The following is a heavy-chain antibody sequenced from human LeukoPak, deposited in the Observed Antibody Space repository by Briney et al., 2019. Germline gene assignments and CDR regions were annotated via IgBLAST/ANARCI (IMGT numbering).Heavy chain of an antibody. Sequence: GASVKVSCKASGYTFTSYGISWVRQALGQGLEWMGWISAYNGNTKYAQKLQGRVTMTTDTSTSTAYMELRSLRSDDTAVYYCARVDPRMGFDPWGQGTLVTVSS. CDR2: ISAYNGNT. D-gene: IGHD2-2*03. J-gene: IGHJ5*02. CDR3: ARVDPRMGFDP. V-gene: IGHV1-18*01. CDR1: GYTFTSYG.